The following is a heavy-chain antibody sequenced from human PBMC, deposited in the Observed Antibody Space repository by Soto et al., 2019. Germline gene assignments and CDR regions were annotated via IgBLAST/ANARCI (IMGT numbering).Heavy chain of an antibody. J-gene: IGHJ5*02. CDR3: ARGKKRPYSSIGNWFDP. D-gene: IGHD6-13*01. V-gene: IGHV4-34*01. CDR2: INHSGST. CDR1: GGSFSGYY. Sequence: LSETLSLTCAVYGGSFSGYYWSWIRQPPGKGLEWIGEINHSGSTNYNPSLKSRVTISVDTSKNQFSLKLSSVTAADTAVYYCARGKKRPYSSIGNWFDPWGQGTLVTVSS.